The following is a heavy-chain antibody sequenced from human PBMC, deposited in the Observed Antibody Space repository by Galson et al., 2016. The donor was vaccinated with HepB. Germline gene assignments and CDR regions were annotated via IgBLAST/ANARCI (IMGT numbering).Heavy chain of an antibody. Sequence: SLRLSCAASGFTFRRNGMHWVRQAPGKGLEWVAVISYDGTNKDYGNSVKGRFTISRDNSKNTLYLQMSRLSAEDTAVYFCAKDRYGGSPRGFYFDSWGQGTLVTVSS. CDR2: ISYDGTNK. CDR1: GFTFRRNG. V-gene: IGHV3-30*18. J-gene: IGHJ4*02. CDR3: AKDRYGGSPRGFYFDS. D-gene: IGHD1-26*01.